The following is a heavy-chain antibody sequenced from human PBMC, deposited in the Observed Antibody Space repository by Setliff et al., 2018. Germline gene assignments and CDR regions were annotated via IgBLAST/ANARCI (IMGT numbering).Heavy chain of an antibody. V-gene: IGHV1-8*02. CDR1: GYTFTAYN. D-gene: IGHD5-12*01. Sequence: ASVKVSCKASGYTFTAYNINWVRQATGQGLELMGWMNPNNGKTGYIQKLQGRVTMTRNTSISTVYMELSSLRPEDTTVYYCAEGLRGNDAFDIWGQGTMVTVSS. CDR2: MNPNNGKT. CDR3: AEGLRGNDAFDI. J-gene: IGHJ3*02.